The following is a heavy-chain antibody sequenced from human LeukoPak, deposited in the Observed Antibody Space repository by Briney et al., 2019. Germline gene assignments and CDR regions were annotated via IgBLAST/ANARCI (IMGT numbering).Heavy chain of an antibody. D-gene: IGHD3-22*01. Sequence: GGSLRLSCAASGFTFSSYSMNWVRQAPGKGLEWVSSISSSSSYIYYADSVKGRFTISRDNAKNSLYLQMNSLRAEDTAVYYCASRSYDSSGYHYGEFDYWGQGTLVTVSS. CDR1: GFTFSSYS. CDR2: ISSSSSYI. V-gene: IGHV3-21*01. CDR3: ASRSYDSSGYHYGEFDY. J-gene: IGHJ4*02.